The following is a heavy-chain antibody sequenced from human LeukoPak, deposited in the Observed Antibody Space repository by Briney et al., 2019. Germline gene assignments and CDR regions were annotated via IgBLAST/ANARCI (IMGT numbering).Heavy chain of an antibody. J-gene: IGHJ3*02. CDR3: ARDTGRSGSYFPDAFDI. CDR1: GFTFSSYS. V-gene: IGHV3-21*01. Sequence: GGSLRLSCAASGFTFSSYSINWVRQAPGQGLEWVSSISSSSSYIYYADSVKGRFSISRDNAKNSLYLQMNSLRAEDTAVYYCARDTGRSGSYFPDAFDIWGQGTMVTVSS. CDR2: ISSSSSYI. D-gene: IGHD1-26*01.